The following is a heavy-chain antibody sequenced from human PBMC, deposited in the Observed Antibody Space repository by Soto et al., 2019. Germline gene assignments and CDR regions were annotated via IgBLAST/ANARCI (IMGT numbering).Heavy chain of an antibody. CDR2: IYGDDNR. D-gene: IGHD2-8*01. V-gene: IGHV2-5*02. CDR1: GFSLTTNEVG. CDR3: AHRLPRCSGLIYFDF. Sequence: QITLKASGPTLVNPTQTLTLTCSFSGFSLTTNEVGVGWIRQPPGKALEWLAVIYGDDNRLYNPSLKNRITTMKDAAKKHLALPFTFMDPMYPGTYYCAHRLPRCSGLIYFDFWGQGIVITVSS. J-gene: IGHJ4*02.